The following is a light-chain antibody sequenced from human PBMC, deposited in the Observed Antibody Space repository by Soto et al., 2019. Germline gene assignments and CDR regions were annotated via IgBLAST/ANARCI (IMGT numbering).Light chain of an antibody. J-gene: IGKJ5*01. CDR2: AAS. CDR3: QQLNSYPIT. V-gene: IGKV1-39*01. Sequence: DIQMTQSPSSLSASVGDRVTITCRASQSISSYLNWYQQKPGKAPKLLIYAASSLQSGVPSRFSGSGSGTDFTLTISSLQPEDFATYYCQQLNSYPITFGQGTRLAI. CDR1: QSISSY.